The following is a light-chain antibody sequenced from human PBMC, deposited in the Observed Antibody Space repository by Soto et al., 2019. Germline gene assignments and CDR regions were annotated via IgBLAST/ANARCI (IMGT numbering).Light chain of an antibody. J-gene: IGKJ1*01. V-gene: IGKV1-39*01. CDR2: AAS. CDR1: QSISSY. Sequence: DIQMTQSPSSLSASVGDRVTITCRASQSISSYLNWYQQKPGKAPKLLIYAASSLQSGVPSRFSGSGSGTYFTLTISSLQPEDFATYYCQQRKTFGQGTKVEIK. CDR3: QQRKT.